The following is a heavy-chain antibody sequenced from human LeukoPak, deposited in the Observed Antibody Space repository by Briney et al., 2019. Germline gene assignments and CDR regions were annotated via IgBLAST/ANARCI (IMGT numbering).Heavy chain of an antibody. D-gene: IGHD6-19*01. Sequence: SVKVSCKASGGTFSSYAISWVRQAPGQGLEWMGRIIPIFGTVNYAQKFQGRVTITTDESTSTAYMELSSLRSEDTAVYYCAKPLIAVAGTSAFDIWGQGTMVTVSS. V-gene: IGHV1-69*05. CDR3: AKPLIAVAGTSAFDI. J-gene: IGHJ3*02. CDR2: IIPIFGTV. CDR1: GGTFSSYA.